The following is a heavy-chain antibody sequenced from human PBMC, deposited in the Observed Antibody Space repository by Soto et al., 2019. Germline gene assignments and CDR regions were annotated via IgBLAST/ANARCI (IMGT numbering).Heavy chain of an antibody. Sequence: QVQLVESGGGVVQPGGSLRLSCAASGFTFSSYSMHWVRQAPGKGLEWVAVISYHGINTHYADSVKGRFTISRDNYKNTLYLHMNSLRPEDTAVYYCAKTGDSGYDWGWFDPWGQGTLVTVSS. V-gene: IGHV3-30*18. CDR3: AKTGDSGYDWGWFDP. D-gene: IGHD5-12*01. CDR2: ISYHGINT. J-gene: IGHJ5*02. CDR1: GFTFSSYS.